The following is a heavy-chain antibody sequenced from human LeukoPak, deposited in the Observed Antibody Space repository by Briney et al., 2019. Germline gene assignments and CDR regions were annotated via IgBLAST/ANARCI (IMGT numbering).Heavy chain of an antibody. D-gene: IGHD3-3*01. CDR3: ARGSTSGYYWFDP. CDR2: ISTDNGDT. Sequence: ASVKVSCKSSGYTFTTYGITWVRQAPGQGLEWMGWISTDNGDTNYAQKLQGRVTMTTDTSTSTAYMELRSLRSDDTAVYYCARGSTSGYYWFDPWGQGTLVTVSS. CDR1: GYTFTTYG. J-gene: IGHJ5*02. V-gene: IGHV1-18*01.